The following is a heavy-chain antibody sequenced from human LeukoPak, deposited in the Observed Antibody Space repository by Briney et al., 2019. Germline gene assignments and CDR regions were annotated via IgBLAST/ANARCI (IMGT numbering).Heavy chain of an antibody. CDR3: ARSPINCSGGSCYSLLDY. J-gene: IGHJ4*02. Sequence: SETLSLTCAVYGGSFSGYYWSWIRQLPGKGLEWIGEINHSGSTNYNPSLKSRVTISVGTSKNQFSLKLSSVTAADTAVYYCARSPINCSGGSCYSLLDYWGQGTLVTVSS. CDR2: INHSGST. V-gene: IGHV4-34*01. CDR1: GGSFSGYY. D-gene: IGHD2-15*01.